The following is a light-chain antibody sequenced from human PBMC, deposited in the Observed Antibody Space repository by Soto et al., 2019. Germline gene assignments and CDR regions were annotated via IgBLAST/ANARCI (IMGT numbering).Light chain of an antibody. CDR1: QSVSGY. CDR2: DAS. J-gene: IGKJ1*01. V-gene: IGKV3-11*01. Sequence: ELVMTQSPGTLSLSPGERATLSCMASQSVSGYLAWYQQKPGQAPGLLIYDASKRATGIPARFSGSGSGTDFTLTISSLEPEDSAVYYCQQRSNWPWTFGQGTKVDSK. CDR3: QQRSNWPWT.